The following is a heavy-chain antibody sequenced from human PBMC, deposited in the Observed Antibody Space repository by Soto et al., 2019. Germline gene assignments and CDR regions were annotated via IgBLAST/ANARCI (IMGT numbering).Heavy chain of an antibody. CDR2: IGSSSTNT. V-gene: IGHV3-11*06. CDR3: ARDGDKYCSAVSGYSGYDYYAIDV. Sequence: QLVESGGGLVKPGGSLRLSCAASGFTFSDYYMSWIRQAPGKGLEWVSYIGSSSTNTKYADSVKGRFTISRDNAKNSLYLQMNSLTAEDTAVYYCARDGDKYCSAVSGYSGYDYYAIDVWGQGTTVTVSS. J-gene: IGHJ6*02. CDR1: GFTFSDYY. D-gene: IGHD2-15*01.